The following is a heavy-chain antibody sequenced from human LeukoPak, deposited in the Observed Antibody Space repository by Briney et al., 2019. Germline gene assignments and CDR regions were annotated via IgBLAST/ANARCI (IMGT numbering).Heavy chain of an antibody. D-gene: IGHD5-18*01. J-gene: IGHJ4*02. CDR1: GYTFTDHY. CDR3: AGDTAMGQVDY. V-gene: IGHV1-69*04. CDR2: IIPILGIA. Sequence: ASVRVSCKASGYTFTDHYIHWVRQAPGQGLEWMGRIIPILGIANYAQKFQGRVTITADKSTSTAYMELSSLRSEDTAVYYCAGDTAMGQVDYWGQGTLVTVSS.